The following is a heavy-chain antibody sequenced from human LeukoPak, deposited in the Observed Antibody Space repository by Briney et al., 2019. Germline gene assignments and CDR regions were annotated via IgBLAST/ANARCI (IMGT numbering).Heavy chain of an antibody. CDR3: ARAKIQEVTIFGVVIPAYDAFDI. Sequence: GGSLRLSCAASGFTFSNYWMTWVRQAPGKGLEWVANIKQDGSEKYYVDSVKGRFTISRDNSKNTLYLQMNSLRAEDTAVYYCARAKIQEVTIFGVVIPAYDAFDIWGQGTMVTVSS. CDR1: GFTFSNYW. D-gene: IGHD3-3*01. V-gene: IGHV3-7*01. J-gene: IGHJ3*02. CDR2: IKQDGSEK.